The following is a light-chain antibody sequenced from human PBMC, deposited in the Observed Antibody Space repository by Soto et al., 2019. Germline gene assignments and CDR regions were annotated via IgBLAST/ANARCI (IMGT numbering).Light chain of an antibody. Sequence: EIVMPQSPATLSVSPGERATFSCRASQSVSSNLAWYQQKPGQAPRLLIYGASIRATGIPARFSGSGSGTEFTLTISTLQSEDFAIYYCQHYNNWPPWTVGQGTKVDIK. CDR2: GAS. V-gene: IGKV3-15*01. CDR1: QSVSSN. J-gene: IGKJ1*01. CDR3: QHYNNWPPWT.